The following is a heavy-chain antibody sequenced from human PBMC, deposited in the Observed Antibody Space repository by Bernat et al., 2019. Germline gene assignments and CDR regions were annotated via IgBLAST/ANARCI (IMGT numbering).Heavy chain of an antibody. V-gene: IGHV3-53*02. CDR3: ARLDVDTTDAFDI. D-gene: IGHD5-18*01. CDR1: GFTVSSNY. Sequence: EVQLVETGGGLIQPGGSLRLSCAASGFTVSSNYMSWVRQAPGKGLEWVSVIYSGGSTYYADSVKGRFTISRDNSKNTLYLKMNSLRAEDTAVYYCARLDVDTTDAFDIWGQGTMVTVSS. J-gene: IGHJ3*02. CDR2: IYSGGST.